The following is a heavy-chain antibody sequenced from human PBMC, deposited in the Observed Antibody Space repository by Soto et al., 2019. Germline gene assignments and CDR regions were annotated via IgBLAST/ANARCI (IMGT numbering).Heavy chain of an antibody. J-gene: IGHJ2*01. CDR1: GGSFSGYY. D-gene: IGHD3-16*01. CDR2: INHSGTT. CDR3: AMWGMRPQHNGVEGWYFDL. V-gene: IGHV4-34*01. Sequence: QVQLQQWGAGLLKPSETLSLTCAVYGGSFSGYYWSWIRQPPGKGLEWIGEINHSGTTNYNPSLKSRVTIAVDTSKNQFALTLSSETAADTAVYYCAMWGMRPQHNGVEGWYFDLWGRGTLVTVSA.